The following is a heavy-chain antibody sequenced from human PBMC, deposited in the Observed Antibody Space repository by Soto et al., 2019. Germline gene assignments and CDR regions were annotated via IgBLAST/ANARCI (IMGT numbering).Heavy chain of an antibody. J-gene: IGHJ4*02. CDR2: ISGRGVDT. CDR1: GFSFSSLA. D-gene: IGHD3-9*01. CDR3: AKAQTDLTLFDY. Sequence: SGGSPRLSCAASGFSFSSLAMSWVRQAPGKGLEWVSSISGRGVDTLYADSVKGRFTISRDNSRNTLYLQVNSLRAEDTAVYYCAKAQTDLTLFDYWGQGTLVTVSS. V-gene: IGHV3-23*01.